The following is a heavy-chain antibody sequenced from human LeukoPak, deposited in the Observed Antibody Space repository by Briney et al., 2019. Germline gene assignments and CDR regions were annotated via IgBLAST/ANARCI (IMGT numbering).Heavy chain of an antibody. Sequence: SETLSLTCTVSGDSINSRSYYWDWIRQPPGKGLEWIGSIYYSGNTYCNPSLRSRVTISVDTSKNQFSLNLSSVTAADTAVYYCARHRSGGYNYGVLDYWGQGTLVTVSS. CDR1: GDSINSRSYY. CDR3: ARHRSGGYNYGVLDY. CDR2: IYYSGNT. D-gene: IGHD5-18*01. V-gene: IGHV4-39*01. J-gene: IGHJ4*02.